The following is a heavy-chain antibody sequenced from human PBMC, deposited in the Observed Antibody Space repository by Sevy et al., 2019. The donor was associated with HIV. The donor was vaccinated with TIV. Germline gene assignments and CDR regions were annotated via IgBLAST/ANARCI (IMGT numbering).Heavy chain of an antibody. CDR2: LYSGGST. Sequence: GGSLRLSCAASEFTVSSSYMSWVLQAPGKGLEWVSILYSGGSTYYAASVKGRFAVSRDNSKNTLYLQMNSLRAEDTAVYYCARAGTGSYRAYFDYWGQGTLVTVSS. CDR3: ARAGTGSYRAYFDY. CDR1: EFTVSSSY. D-gene: IGHD1-26*01. V-gene: IGHV3-53*01. J-gene: IGHJ4*02.